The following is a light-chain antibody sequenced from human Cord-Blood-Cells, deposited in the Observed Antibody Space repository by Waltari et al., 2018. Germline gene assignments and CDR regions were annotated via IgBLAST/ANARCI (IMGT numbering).Light chain of an antibody. J-gene: IGLJ3*02. CDR1: RPRRHY. V-gene: IGLV3-19*01. CDR3: NSRDSSGNHLV. CDR2: GKN. Sequence: SSELTQAPAVSVAFGTTARSTCQGHRPRRHYVSWYQQKPGQAPVLVIHGKNNRPSGIPDRFSGSSSGNTASLTITGAQAEDEADYYCNSRDSSGNHLVFGGGTKLTVL.